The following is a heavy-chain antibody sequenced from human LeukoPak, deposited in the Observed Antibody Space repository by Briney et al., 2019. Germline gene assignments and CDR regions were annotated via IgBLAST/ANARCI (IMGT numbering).Heavy chain of an antibody. V-gene: IGHV1-2*02. CDR3: ARGEITMVRTNWFDP. J-gene: IGHJ5*02. CDR1: GYTFTGYY. CDR2: INPNSGGT. Sequence: ASVKVSCKASGYTFTGYYMHWVRQAPGQGLEWMGWINPNSGGTNYAQKFQGRVTMTRDTSISTAYMELSRLRSDDTAVYYCARGEITMVRTNWFDPWGQGTLVTVSS. D-gene: IGHD3-10*01.